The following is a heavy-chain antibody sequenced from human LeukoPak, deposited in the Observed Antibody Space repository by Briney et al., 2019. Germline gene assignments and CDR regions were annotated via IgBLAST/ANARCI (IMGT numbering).Heavy chain of an antibody. CDR2: IYHSGNT. V-gene: IGHV4-59*01. J-gene: IGHJ4*02. CDR3: ATGYSSAWYYFDY. D-gene: IGHD2-15*01. Sequence: PSETLSLTCSVSGDSISSYYWSWIRQSPGKGLECIGYIYHSGNTNYNPSLKSRVTISADTSNNQFSLRLSSVTAADTAVYYCATGYSSAWYYFDYWGQGTLVTVSS. CDR1: GDSISSYY.